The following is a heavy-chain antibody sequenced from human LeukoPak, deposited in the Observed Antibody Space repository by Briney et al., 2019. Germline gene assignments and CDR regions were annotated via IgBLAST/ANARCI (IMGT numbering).Heavy chain of an antibody. CDR1: GYTFTRDY. CDR2: INPSGGST. V-gene: IGHV1-46*01. CDR3: AQTRGYYFDY. D-gene: IGHD1-1*01. J-gene: IGHJ4*02. Sequence: ASVKVSCKASGYTFTRDYIHWVRQVFGQGLEWMTMINPSGGSTTYAQNFQDRVTVTRDMSTSTVYMELSSLTSEDTAVYYCAQTRGYYFDYWGQGTLVTVSS.